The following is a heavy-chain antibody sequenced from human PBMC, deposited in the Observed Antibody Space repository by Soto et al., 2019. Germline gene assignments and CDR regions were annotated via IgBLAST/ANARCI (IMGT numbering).Heavy chain of an antibody. CDR2: ISGGGATT. CDR3: AKGRGGAGSLTHRVDC. D-gene: IGHD2-15*01. CDR1: GFTFNNYA. Sequence: EVQLLESGGGLVQPGGSLRLSWAASGFTFNNYAMSWVRQAPGKGLEWVSAISGGGATTSDADSVKGRFTVSRDGSKNTLYLQMNSLRAEDTAVYYCAKGRGGAGSLTHRVDCWGQGNLGTVSS. V-gene: IGHV3-23*01. J-gene: IGHJ4*02.